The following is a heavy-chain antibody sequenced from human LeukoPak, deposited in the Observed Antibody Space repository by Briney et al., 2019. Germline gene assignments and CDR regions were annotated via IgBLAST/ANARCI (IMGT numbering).Heavy chain of an antibody. V-gene: IGHV3-21*01. D-gene: IGHD6-6*01. CDR2: ISSSSSYI. CDR1: GFTFSTYC. Sequence: KTGGSLRLSCAASGFTFSTYCMTWLRQAPGKGLEWVSSISSSSSYIYYADSVKGRFTISRDNDKNSLYLQMNSLRAEDTAVYYCASEYSSSHYYYYMDVWGKGTTVTVSS. J-gene: IGHJ6*03. CDR3: ASEYSSSHYYYYMDV.